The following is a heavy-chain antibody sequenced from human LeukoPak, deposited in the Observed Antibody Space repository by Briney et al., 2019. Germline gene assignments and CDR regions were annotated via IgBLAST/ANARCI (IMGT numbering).Heavy chain of an antibody. Sequence: SETLSLTCAVYGGSFSGYYWSWIRQPPGKGLEWIGYIYYSGSTNYNPSLKSRVTISVDTSKNQFSLKLSSVTAADTAVYYCARGGPNWFDPWGQGTLVTVSS. J-gene: IGHJ5*02. CDR2: IYYSGST. CDR1: GGSFSGYY. V-gene: IGHV4-59*01. CDR3: ARGGPNWFDP.